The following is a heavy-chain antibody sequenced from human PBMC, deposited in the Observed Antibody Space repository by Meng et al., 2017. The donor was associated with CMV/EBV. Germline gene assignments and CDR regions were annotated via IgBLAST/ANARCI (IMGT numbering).Heavy chain of an antibody. J-gene: IGHJ3*02. D-gene: IGHD3-22*01. CDR1: GGTFSSYA. Sequence: SVKVSCKASGGTFSSYAFSWVRQAPGQGLEWMGGIIPIFGTAKYAQKFQGRVTITTDESTSTAYMELSSLRSEDTAVYYCARGGFRNYYDSSGDTKDAFDIWGQGTMVTVSS. CDR3: ARGGFRNYYDSSGDTKDAFDI. V-gene: IGHV1-69*05. CDR2: IIPIFGTA.